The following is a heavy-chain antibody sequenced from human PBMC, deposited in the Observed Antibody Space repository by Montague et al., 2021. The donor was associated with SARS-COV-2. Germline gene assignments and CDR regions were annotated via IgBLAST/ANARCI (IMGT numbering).Heavy chain of an antibody. CDR2: IYYNRRT. Sequence: SETLSLTCTVSNASFANYYWSWIRQSPGKGLEYIGYIYYNRRTNYNPSLRSRVTISIDTSKNQFSLKLMSVTAAETAIYFCARRNDTYYWYFDLWDRGTLVTVSS. CDR1: NASFANYY. CDR3: ARRNDTYYWYFDL. J-gene: IGHJ2*01. V-gene: IGHV4-59*01.